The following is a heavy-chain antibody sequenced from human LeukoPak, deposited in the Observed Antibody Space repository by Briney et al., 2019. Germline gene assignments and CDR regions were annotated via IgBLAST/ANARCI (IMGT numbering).Heavy chain of an antibody. Sequence: SGVSLRLSCAASGFTVSSNYMSWVRQAPGRGLEWVSVIYSGGSTYYADSVKGRFTISRDNSKNTLFLQMNSLRAGDTAVYYCARGTVTMVDYWGQGTLVTVSS. CDR1: GFTVSSNY. D-gene: IGHD3-10*01. V-gene: IGHV3-66*01. J-gene: IGHJ4*02. CDR3: ARGTVTMVDY. CDR2: IYSGGST.